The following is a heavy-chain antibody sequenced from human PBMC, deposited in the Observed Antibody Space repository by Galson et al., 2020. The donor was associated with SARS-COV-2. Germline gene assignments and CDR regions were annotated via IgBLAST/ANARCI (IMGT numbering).Heavy chain of an antibody. CDR2: ILYGGNT. CDR3: ARITDYSSSWNVHCCGMEV. Sequence: ASDILSLTCNVPAGSISSTLHSWGWIRQPPGRGPEWIGTILYGGNTYYNPSLRDRVAISVDASKNQFSLQLSAMTAADTAVYYWARITDYSSSWNVHCCGMEVWGQGTTVTVSS. J-gene: IGHJ6*02. CDR1: AGSISSTLHS. D-gene: IGHD2-2*01. V-gene: IGHV4-39*07.